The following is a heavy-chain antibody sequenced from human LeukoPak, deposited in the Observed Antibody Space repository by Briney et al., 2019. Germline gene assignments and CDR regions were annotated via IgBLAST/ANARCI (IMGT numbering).Heavy chain of an antibody. CDR3: ARQDGRALYYFDY. Sequence: GASVKVSCKASGYTFTSYGISWVRQAPGQGLEWMGWISSYNGNTNYAQKLQGRVTMSTATSTGTAYMELRSLRSDDTAVYYCARQDGRALYYFDYWGQGTLVTVSS. D-gene: IGHD5-24*01. V-gene: IGHV1-18*01. J-gene: IGHJ4*02. CDR1: GYTFTSYG. CDR2: ISSYNGNT.